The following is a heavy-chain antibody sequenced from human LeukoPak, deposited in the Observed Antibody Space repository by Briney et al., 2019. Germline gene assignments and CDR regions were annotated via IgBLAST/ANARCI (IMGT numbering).Heavy chain of an antibody. J-gene: IGHJ4*02. V-gene: IGHV3-9*01. CDR2: INWDSGAK. CDR1: GITFDEYA. D-gene: IGHD3-16*01. CDR3: ASGGGLTVSPLTFYY. Sequence: GGSLRLSCVVSGITFDEYAMHWVRQAPGKGLEWVAGINWDSGAKGLADSVEGRFTISRDNAKNSLYLQMNSLRAEDTAVYYCASGGGLTVSPLTFYYWGQGTLVTVSS.